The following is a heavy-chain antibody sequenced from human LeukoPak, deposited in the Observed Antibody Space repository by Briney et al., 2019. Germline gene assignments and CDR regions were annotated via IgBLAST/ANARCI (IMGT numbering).Heavy chain of an antibody. CDR1: GFTFSSYA. J-gene: IGHJ4*02. V-gene: IGHV3-23*01. CDR3: AKGGNSGWPRIFFY. D-gene: IGHD6-19*01. Sequence: PGGSLRLSCAGSGFTFSSYAMSWVRQAPGKGLECVSAISGSGGSTYYADSVKGRFTISRDNSNNTLYLQMNSLRAEDTAVYYCAKGGNSGWPRIFFYWRQGTLVTVSS. CDR2: ISGSGGST.